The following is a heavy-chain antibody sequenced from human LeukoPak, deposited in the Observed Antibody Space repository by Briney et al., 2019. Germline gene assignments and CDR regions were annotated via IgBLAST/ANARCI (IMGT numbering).Heavy chain of an antibody. CDR3: ARVRQPLLSGPDY. CDR1: GGSFSGYY. J-gene: IGHJ4*02. CDR2: INHSGST. Sequence: SETLSLTCAVYGGSFSGYYWSWIRQPPGKGLEWIGEINHSGSTNYNPSLKSRVTISVDTSKNQFSLKLSSVTAADTAVYYCARVRQPLLSGPDYWGQGTLVTVSS. V-gene: IGHV4-34*01. D-gene: IGHD2-21*02.